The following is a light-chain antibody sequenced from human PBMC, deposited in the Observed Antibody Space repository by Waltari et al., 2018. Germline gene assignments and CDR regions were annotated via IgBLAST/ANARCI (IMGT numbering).Light chain of an antibody. Sequence: ILTQSPASLSLSPGEGATLFCRASQTVETNYFAWYQQKPGQSPKLLIDKTTNRATGVPDRWCGSGAGTDVSLNIDMLEPGDSAVYFFQQFGGSPMYTFGQGTKLEI. CDR2: KTT. V-gene: IGKV3-20*01. CDR3: QQFGGSPMYT. J-gene: IGKJ2*01. CDR1: QTVETNY.